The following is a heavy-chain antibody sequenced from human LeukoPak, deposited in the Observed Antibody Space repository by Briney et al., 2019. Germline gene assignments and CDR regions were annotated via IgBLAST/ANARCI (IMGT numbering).Heavy chain of an antibody. J-gene: IGHJ6*03. V-gene: IGHV3-23*01. CDR3: AKGGGMTYYYYMDV. CDR2: ISGSGGST. Sequence: PGGSLRLSCAASGFTFSSYAMSWVRQAPGKGLEWVSAISGSGGSTYYADSVKGRFTISRDNSKNTLYLQMNSLRAEDTAVYYCAKGGGMTYYYYMDVWGKGTTVTVSS. D-gene: IGHD6-25*01. CDR1: GFTFSSYA.